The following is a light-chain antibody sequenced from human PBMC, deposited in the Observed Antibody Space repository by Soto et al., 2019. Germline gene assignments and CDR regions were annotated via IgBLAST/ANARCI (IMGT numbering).Light chain of an antibody. J-gene: IGLJ2*01. CDR1: SSDVGGYNY. V-gene: IGLV2-14*01. CDR2: DVS. CDR3: SSNTSSIL. Sequence: QSVLTQPASVSGSPGQSITISCTGTSSDVGGYNYVSWYQQLPGKAPKLMIYDVSNRPSGVSNRFSGSKSGNTASLTISGLQAEDEDDHYCSSNTSSILFGGGTKLTVL.